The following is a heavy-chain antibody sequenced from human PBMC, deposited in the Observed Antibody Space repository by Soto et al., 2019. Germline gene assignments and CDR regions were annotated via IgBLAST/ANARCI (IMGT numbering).Heavy chain of an antibody. CDR1: GYSFTTYA. CDR2: ISAYNGNT. V-gene: IGHV1-18*01. J-gene: IGHJ4*02. Sequence: QVQLVQSGPEVKEPGASVKVSCKTSGYSFTTYAISWVRQAPGQGLEWMGWISAYNGNTNHAQRLQGRVTMATDTSTNTAYMELRSLTSDDTAIYYCARDLVDPPMAISGRYFDYWGQGTLVTVSS. CDR3: ARDLVDPPMAISGRYFDY. D-gene: IGHD5-18*01.